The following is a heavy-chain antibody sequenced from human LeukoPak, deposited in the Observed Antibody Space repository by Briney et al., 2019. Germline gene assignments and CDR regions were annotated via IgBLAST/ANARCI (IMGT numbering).Heavy chain of an antibody. Sequence: SETLSLTGSVSGGSISTSDYWWGCIRQPPGKGLEWIGSIFYSGSTHYNPSLKSRVTISVDTSKNQFSLKLTSVTAADTALYYCVRQVGIGYWAFDYWGQGNLVTVSS. V-gene: IGHV4-39*01. J-gene: IGHJ4*02. CDR3: VRQVGIGYWAFDY. CDR2: IFYSGST. D-gene: IGHD5-18*01. CDR1: GGSISTSDYW.